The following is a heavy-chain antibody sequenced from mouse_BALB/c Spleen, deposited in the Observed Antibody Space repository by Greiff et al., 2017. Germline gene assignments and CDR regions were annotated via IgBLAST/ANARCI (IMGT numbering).Heavy chain of an antibody. CDR2: ISSGGSYT. D-gene: IGHD1-1*01. CDR3: ARLTVVATRAMDY. Sequence: EVKVVESGGGLVKPGGSLKLSCAASGFTFSSYAMSWVRQSPEKRLEWVAEISSGGSYTYYPDTVTGRFTISRDNAKNTLYLEMSSLRSEDTAMYYCARLTVVATRAMDYWGQGTSVTVSS. J-gene: IGHJ4*01. V-gene: IGHV5-9-4*01. CDR1: GFTFSSYA.